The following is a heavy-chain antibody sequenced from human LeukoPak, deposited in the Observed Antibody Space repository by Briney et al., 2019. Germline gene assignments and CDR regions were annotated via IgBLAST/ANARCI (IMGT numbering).Heavy chain of an antibody. CDR1: GYSISSGYY. J-gene: IGHJ4*02. CDR3: ARLGGAGDY. D-gene: IGHD6-25*01. CDR2: IYHSGST. Sequence: ASETLSLTCAVSGYSISSGYYWGWIRQPPGKGLEWIGSIYHSGSTYYNPSLKSRVTISVDTSKNQFSLKLSSVTAADTAVYYCARLGGAGDYWGQGTLVTVSS. V-gene: IGHV4-38-2*01.